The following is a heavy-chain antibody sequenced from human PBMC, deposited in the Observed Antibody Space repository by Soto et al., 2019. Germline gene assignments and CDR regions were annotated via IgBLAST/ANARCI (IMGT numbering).Heavy chain of an antibody. V-gene: IGHV3-30-3*01. J-gene: IGHJ6*02. Sequence: QVQLVESGGGVVQPGRSLRLSCAASGFTFSSYAMHWVRQAPGKGLEWVAAISYDGSNKYYADSVKGRFTISRDNSKNTLYLQMNSLRAEDTAVYYCARVADPYYYYYGMDVWGQGTTVTVSS. CDR2: ISYDGSNK. CDR3: ARVADPYYYYYGMDV. CDR1: GFTFSSYA.